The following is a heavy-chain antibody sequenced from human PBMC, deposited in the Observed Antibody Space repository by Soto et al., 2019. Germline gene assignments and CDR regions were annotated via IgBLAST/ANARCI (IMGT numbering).Heavy chain of an antibody. Sequence: PGGSLRLSCAASGFTFSRYAMSWVRQAPGKGLEWVSAISGSGGSTYYADSVKGRFTISRDNSKNTLYLQMNSLRAEDTAVYYCAKDLLTYYDILTGPASAFDIWGQGTMVTVSS. CDR2: ISGSGGST. D-gene: IGHD3-9*01. V-gene: IGHV3-23*01. J-gene: IGHJ3*02. CDR1: GFTFSRYA. CDR3: AKDLLTYYDILTGPASAFDI.